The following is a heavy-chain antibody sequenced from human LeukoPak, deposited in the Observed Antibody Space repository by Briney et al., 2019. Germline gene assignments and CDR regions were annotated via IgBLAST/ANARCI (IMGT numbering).Heavy chain of an antibody. CDR2: ISSSGSTI. Sequence: WGSLRVSCAACVCTFSDYYMSWIRQAPGKGLEWVSYISSSGSTIYYADSVKGRFTISRDNAKNSLYLQMNSLRAEDTAVYYCAREESARRIHALHPWGQGTLVTVSA. V-gene: IGHV3-11*04. CDR1: VCTFSDYY. J-gene: IGHJ5*02. CDR3: AREESARRIHALHP. D-gene: IGHD2-15*01.